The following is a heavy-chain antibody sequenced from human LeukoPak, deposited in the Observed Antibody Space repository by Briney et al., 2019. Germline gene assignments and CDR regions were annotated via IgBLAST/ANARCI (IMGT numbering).Heavy chain of an antibody. V-gene: IGHV3-21*01. Sequence: GGSLRLSCVASGFPFSSHAMCWVRQAPGKGLEWVSSISSSSNFIYYADSVKGRFTISRDNAKNSLYLQMNSLRAEDTAVYHCARQYCSAGSCYLDYWGQGTLVTVSS. CDR2: ISSSSNFI. D-gene: IGHD2-15*01. J-gene: IGHJ4*02. CDR3: ARQYCSAGSCYLDY. CDR1: GFPFSSHA.